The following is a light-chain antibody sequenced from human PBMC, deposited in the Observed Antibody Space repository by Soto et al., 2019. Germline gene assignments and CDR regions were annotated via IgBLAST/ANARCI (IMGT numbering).Light chain of an antibody. Sequence: EVVLTQSPATLSLSPGERPTLSCRASQSVRTSLAWYQHKPGQAPRLXXYDASLRANGVPARFGGSGSGTDFTLTINSLEPEDFAAYYCQQRNVWPPITFGQGTRLEIK. J-gene: IGKJ5*01. CDR2: DAS. CDR3: QQRNVWPPIT. V-gene: IGKV3-11*01. CDR1: QSVRTS.